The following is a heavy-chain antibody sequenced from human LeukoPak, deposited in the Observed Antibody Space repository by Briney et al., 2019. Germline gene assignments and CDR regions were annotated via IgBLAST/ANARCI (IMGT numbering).Heavy chain of an antibody. CDR1: GGSISSSSYY. Sequence: SETLSLTCTVSGGSISSSSYYWGWIRQPPGKGLEWIGSIYYSGSTYYNPSLKSRVTISVDTSKNQFSLKPSSVTAADTAAYYCASVLDYYGSGSCLNWFDPWGQGTLVTVSS. D-gene: IGHD3-10*01. CDR3: ASVLDYYGSGSCLNWFDP. J-gene: IGHJ5*02. CDR2: IYYSGST. V-gene: IGHV4-39*01.